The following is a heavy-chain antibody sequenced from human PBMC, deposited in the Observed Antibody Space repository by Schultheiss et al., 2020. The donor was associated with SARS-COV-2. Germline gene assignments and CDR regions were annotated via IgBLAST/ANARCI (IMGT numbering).Heavy chain of an antibody. V-gene: IGHV3-33*05. Sequence: GGSLRLSCAASGFTFSSYGMHWVRQAPGKGLEWVAVISYDGSNKYYADSVKGRFTISRDNAKNSLYLQMNSLRAEDTAVYYCTTGTWELLRDDAFDIWGQGTMVTVSS. CDR1: GFTFSSYG. J-gene: IGHJ3*02. CDR3: TTGTWELLRDDAFDI. CDR2: ISYDGSNK. D-gene: IGHD1-26*01.